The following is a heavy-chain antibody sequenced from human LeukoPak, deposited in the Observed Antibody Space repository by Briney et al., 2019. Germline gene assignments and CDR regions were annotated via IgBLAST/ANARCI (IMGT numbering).Heavy chain of an antibody. D-gene: IGHD3-10*01. J-gene: IGHJ4*02. Sequence: GGSLRLSCAASGFTFSSYGMHWVRQAPGKGLEWVAVIWYDGSNKYYADSVKGRFTTSRDNSKNTLYLQMNSLRAEDTAVYYCARARGAYYFDYWGQGTLVTVSS. CDR2: IWYDGSNK. CDR3: ARARGAYYFDY. V-gene: IGHV3-33*08. CDR1: GFTFSSYG.